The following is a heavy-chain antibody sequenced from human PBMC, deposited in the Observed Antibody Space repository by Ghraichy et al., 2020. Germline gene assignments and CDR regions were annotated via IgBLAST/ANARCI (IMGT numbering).Heavy chain of an antibody. CDR2: ISFDGSSK. CDR3: ARVQDLLVVPAAPSIIGY. CDR1: GFTFSSYV. J-gene: IGHJ4*02. D-gene: IGHD2-2*01. Sequence: GGSLRLSCAASGFTFSSYVMHWVRQAPGKGLEWVALISFDGSSKYYADSVKGRFTISRDNSENTLNLQMNSLRAEDTAVYYCARVQDLLVVPAAPSIIGYWGQGTLVTVSS. V-gene: IGHV3-30-3*01.